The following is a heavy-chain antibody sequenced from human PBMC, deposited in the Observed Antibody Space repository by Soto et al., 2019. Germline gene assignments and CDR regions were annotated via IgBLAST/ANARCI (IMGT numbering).Heavy chain of an antibody. CDR3: AKDRSAGCGGDCPLAC. J-gene: IGHJ4*02. CDR1: GFIFKNFG. V-gene: IGHV3-30*18. D-gene: IGHD2-21*02. Sequence: QVQLVESGGGVVQPGRSLRLSCAASGFIFKNFGMHWVRQAPGEGLEWLTVISYDGSETYYAESVKGRFTISRDNSKNTQYLDMNGLRVEDTAVYYCAKDRSAGCGGDCPLACWGQGTPVTVSS. CDR2: ISYDGSET.